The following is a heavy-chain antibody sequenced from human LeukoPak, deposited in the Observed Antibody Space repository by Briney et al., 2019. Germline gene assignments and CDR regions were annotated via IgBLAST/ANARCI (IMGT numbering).Heavy chain of an antibody. D-gene: IGHD2-15*01. CDR2: IIPIFGTA. J-gene: IGHJ5*02. V-gene: IGHV1-69*06. Sequence: SVKVSCKASGGTFSSYAISWVRQAPGQGLEWMGGIIPIFGTANYAQKFQGRVTITADKSTSTAYMELSSLRPEDTAVYYCARDRRYCSGGSCYWFDPWGQGTLVTVSS. CDR1: GGTFSSYA. CDR3: ARDRRYCSGGSCYWFDP.